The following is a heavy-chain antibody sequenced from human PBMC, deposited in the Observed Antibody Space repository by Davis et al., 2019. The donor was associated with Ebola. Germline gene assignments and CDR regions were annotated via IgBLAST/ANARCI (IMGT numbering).Heavy chain of an antibody. J-gene: IGHJ5*02. CDR2: ISHHNGDT. CDR1: GGSFSDYF. CDR3: ARGRSGGSRWFDP. V-gene: IGHV4-34*01. Sequence: MPSETLSLTCAVYGGSFSDYFWSWIRQPPEKGLEWIGEISHHNGDTNYNPSLRSRVTISVDTSKNQFSLKLSTVTAADTAVYYCARGRSGGSRWFDPWGQGTLVTVSS. D-gene: IGHD2-15*01.